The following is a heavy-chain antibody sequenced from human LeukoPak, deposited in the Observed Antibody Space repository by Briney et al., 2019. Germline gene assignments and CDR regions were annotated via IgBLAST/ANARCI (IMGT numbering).Heavy chain of an antibody. CDR2: INPNSGGT. J-gene: IGHJ6*03. CDR1: GYTFTGYY. V-gene: IGHV1-2*02. CDR3: ARAYGSGSSYYYYYYMDV. Sequence: ASVKVSCKASGYTFTGYYMHWVRQAPGQGLEWTGWINPNSGGTNYAQKFQGRVTMTRDTSISTAYMELSRLRSDDTAVYYCARAYGSGSSYYYYYYMDVWGKGTTVTVSS. D-gene: IGHD3-10*01.